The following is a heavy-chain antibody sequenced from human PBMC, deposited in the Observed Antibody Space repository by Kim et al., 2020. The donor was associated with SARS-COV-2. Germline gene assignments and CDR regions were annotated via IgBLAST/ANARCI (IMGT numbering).Heavy chain of an antibody. V-gene: IGHV3-30*18. CDR3: AKDIAAAGTIPDFDY. D-gene: IGHD6-13*01. CDR2: ISYDGSNK. J-gene: IGHJ4*01. CDR1: GFTFSSYG. Sequence: GGSLRLSCAASGFTFSSYGMHWVRQAPGKGLEWVAVISYDGSNKYYADSVKGRFTISRDNSKNTLYLQMNSLRAEDTAVYYCAKDIAAAGTIPDFDYWG.